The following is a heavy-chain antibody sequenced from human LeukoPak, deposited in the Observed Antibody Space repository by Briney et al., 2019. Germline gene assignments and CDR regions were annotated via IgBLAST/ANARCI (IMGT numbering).Heavy chain of an antibody. CDR2: IYHSGST. CDR1: RYSISSDYY. CDR3: AKSNGYGLIDI. V-gene: IGHV4-38-2*02. Sequence: SETLSLTCTVSRYSISSDYYWGWIRQPPGKGLEWIGSIYHSGSTNYNPSLKSRVTISVDKSKNQFSLKLNSVTAADTAVYYCAKSNGYGLIDIWGQGTMVTVSS. D-gene: IGHD3-10*01. J-gene: IGHJ3*02.